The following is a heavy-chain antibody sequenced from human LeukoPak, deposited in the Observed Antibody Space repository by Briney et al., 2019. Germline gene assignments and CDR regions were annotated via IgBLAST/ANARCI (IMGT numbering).Heavy chain of an antibody. V-gene: IGHV3-48*01. D-gene: IGHD4-17*01. CDR2: IDSGSNNI. J-gene: IGHJ4*02. CDR1: GFTFSTYS. CDR3: AKEIWPTVTTPGHTYFDY. Sequence: PGGSLRLSCAASGFTFSTYSMNWVRQAPGKGLEWVSDIDSGSNNIHYADSVKGRFTISRDNSKNTLYLQMNSLRAEDTAVFFCAKEIWPTVTTPGHTYFDYWGQGTLVTVSS.